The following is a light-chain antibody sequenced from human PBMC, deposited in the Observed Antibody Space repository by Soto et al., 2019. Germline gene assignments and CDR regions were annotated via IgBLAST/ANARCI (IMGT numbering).Light chain of an antibody. CDR2: EVT. J-gene: IGLJ1*01. CDR3: CSYAGSSTFYV. V-gene: IGLV2-23*02. Sequence: QGPLSQAPSLSWSSGPYNPIPCAWTHNDVWGYFLVSWYQQHPGKAPKLMIYEVTKWPSGVSNRFSGSKSGNTASLTISGLQAEDEADYYCCSYAGSSTFYVFGTGTKVTVL. CDR1: HNDVWGYFL.